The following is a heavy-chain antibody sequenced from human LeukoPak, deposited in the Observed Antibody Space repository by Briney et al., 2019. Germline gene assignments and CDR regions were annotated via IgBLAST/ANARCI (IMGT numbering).Heavy chain of an antibody. J-gene: IGHJ4*02. Sequence: ASVKVSCKASGYTFTSYGISWVRQAPGQGLEWMGWISAYNGNTKYAQKFQGRVTMTTDTSTSTAYMELRSLRSDDTAAYYCARERYCSRTSCYFLDYWGQGTLVTVSS. D-gene: IGHD2-2*01. CDR2: ISAYNGNT. V-gene: IGHV1-18*01. CDR1: GYTFTSYG. CDR3: ARERYCSRTSCYFLDY.